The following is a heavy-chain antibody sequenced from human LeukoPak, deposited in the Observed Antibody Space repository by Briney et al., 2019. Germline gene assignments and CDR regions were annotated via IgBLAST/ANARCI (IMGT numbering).Heavy chain of an antibody. Sequence: SETLSLTCTVSGGSLSIYYWSWLRQSPGKGLEWIAFINDRGSTNYIPSPMSRATISMDTSKSQVSLTLNSVTPADAGVYFCARSSSASYHHAFGLWGQGILVTVSP. J-gene: IGHJ4*02. V-gene: IGHV4-59*01. D-gene: IGHD3-10*01. CDR2: INDRGST. CDR3: ARSSSASYHHAFGL. CDR1: GGSLSIYY.